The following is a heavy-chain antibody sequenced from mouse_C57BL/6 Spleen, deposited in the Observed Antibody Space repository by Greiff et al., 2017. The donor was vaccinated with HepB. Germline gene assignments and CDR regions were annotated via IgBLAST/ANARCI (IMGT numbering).Heavy chain of an antibody. V-gene: IGHV1-50*01. D-gene: IGHD2-12*01. CDR3: ARYDYSFDY. J-gene: IGHJ2*01. Sequence: VQLQQPGAELVKPGASVKLSFKASGYTFTSYWMQWVKQRPGQGLEWIGEIDPSDSYTNYNQKFKGKATLTVDTSASTAYMQLSSLTSEDSAVYYCARYDYSFDYWGQGTTLTVSS. CDR2: IDPSDSYT. CDR1: GYTFTSYW.